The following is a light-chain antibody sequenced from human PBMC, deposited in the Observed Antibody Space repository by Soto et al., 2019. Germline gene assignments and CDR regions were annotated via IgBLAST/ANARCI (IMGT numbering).Light chain of an antibody. Sequence: IVLTQSPGTLSLSPGERATLSCRASQSVSNNYLAWYEQEPGQAPRLLIYGSSTTATGIPPRFSGSGSGTEFTLTITSLQSEAFAVYYCQQYNDWPRTFGQGTKVDI. J-gene: IGKJ1*01. CDR1: QSVSNN. V-gene: IGKV3-15*01. CDR2: GSS. CDR3: QQYNDWPRT.